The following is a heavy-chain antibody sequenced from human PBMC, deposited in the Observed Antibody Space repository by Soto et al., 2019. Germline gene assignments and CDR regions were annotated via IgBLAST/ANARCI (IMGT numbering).Heavy chain of an antibody. Sequence: ASVKVSCKASGYTFTRYAMHWVRQAPGQRLEWMGWINAGNGNKKYSQKFQGRVTITRDTSASTAYMEMRSLRSEDTAVYYCARGTVVTPAEYYYGMDVWGQGTTVTLSS. CDR1: GYTFTRYA. D-gene: IGHD2-21*02. J-gene: IGHJ6*02. CDR3: ARGTVVTPAEYYYGMDV. CDR2: INAGNGNK. V-gene: IGHV1-3*01.